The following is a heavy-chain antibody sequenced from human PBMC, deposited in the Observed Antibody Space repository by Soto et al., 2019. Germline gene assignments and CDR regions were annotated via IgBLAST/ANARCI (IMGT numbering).Heavy chain of an antibody. V-gene: IGHV4-30-4*01. D-gene: IGHD3-9*01. Sequence: QVQLQESGPGLVKPSQTLSLTCTVSGGSISSGDYYWSWIRQPPGKGLEWIGYIYYSGSTYYNPSLKSRVTISVDTSKNQFSLKLSSVTAADTAVYYCARDKADWLPGYYYYGMDVWGQGTTVTVSS. CDR2: IYYSGST. CDR1: GGSISSGDYY. J-gene: IGHJ6*02. CDR3: ARDKADWLPGYYYYGMDV.